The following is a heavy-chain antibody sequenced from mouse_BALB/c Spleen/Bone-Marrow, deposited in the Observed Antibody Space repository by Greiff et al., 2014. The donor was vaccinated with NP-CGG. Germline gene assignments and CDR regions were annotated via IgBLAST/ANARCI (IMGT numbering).Heavy chain of an antibody. D-gene: IGHD4-1*01. Sequence: EVQLQQSGTVLARPGASVKMSCKASGYSFSNNWMHWVKQRPGQGLEWIGAIYPGNSDTSYNQKFKGKAKLTAVTSASTAYMELSSLTNEDSAVYYFTRSGYYYAMDYWGQGTSVTVSS. CDR1: GYSFSNNW. CDR3: TRSGYYYAMDY. CDR2: IYPGNSDT. V-gene: IGHV1-5*01. J-gene: IGHJ4*01.